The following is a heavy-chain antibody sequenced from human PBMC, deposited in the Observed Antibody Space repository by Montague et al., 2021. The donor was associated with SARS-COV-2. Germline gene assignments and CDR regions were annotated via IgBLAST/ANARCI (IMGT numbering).Heavy chain of an antibody. J-gene: IGHJ6*02. Sequence: SETLSLTCTVSGGSISSSDYYWGWIRQPPGKGLEWIGTIYYSGSTYYTPSLKSRVTISVDTSKNQFSLKLTSLTAADTAVYYCARSSGYNYDISYYGMDVWGQGTTVIVSS. CDR3: ARSSGYNYDISYYGMDV. CDR2: IYYSGST. D-gene: IGHD5-18*01. V-gene: IGHV4-39*01. CDR1: GGSISSSDYY.